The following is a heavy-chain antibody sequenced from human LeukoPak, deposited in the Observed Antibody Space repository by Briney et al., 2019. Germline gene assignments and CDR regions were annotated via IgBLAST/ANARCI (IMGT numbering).Heavy chain of an antibody. Sequence: GGSLRLSCVASGFTFNYYWMSWVRQAPGKGLEWVANIKEDGSENYSVDSVKGRFTISRDNAKNSLYLQMNSLRAEDTAVYYCARDQRRTFDYWGQGTLVTVSS. CDR3: ARDQRRTFDY. D-gene: IGHD1/OR15-1a*01. V-gene: IGHV3-7*01. J-gene: IGHJ4*02. CDR2: IKEDGSEN. CDR1: GFTFNYYW.